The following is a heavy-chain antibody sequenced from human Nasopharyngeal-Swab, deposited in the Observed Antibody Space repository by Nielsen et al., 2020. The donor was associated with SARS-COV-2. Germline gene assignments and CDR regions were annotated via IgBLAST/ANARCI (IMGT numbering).Heavy chain of an antibody. CDR3: ARVDSTVTTEWYFDL. Sequence: SVKVSCKASGGTFSSYAISWVRQAPGQGLEWMGGITPIFGTANYAQKFQGRVTITADESTSTAYMELSSLRSEDTAVYYCARVDSTVTTEWYFDLWGRGTLVTVSS. CDR2: ITPIFGTA. J-gene: IGHJ2*01. D-gene: IGHD4-17*01. CDR1: GGTFSSYA. V-gene: IGHV1-69*13.